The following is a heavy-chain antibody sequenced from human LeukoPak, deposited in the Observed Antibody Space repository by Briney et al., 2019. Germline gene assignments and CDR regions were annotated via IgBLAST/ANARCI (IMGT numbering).Heavy chain of an antibody. D-gene: IGHD3-10*01. CDR3: ARALWFGELTAPFDY. CDR2: IIPIFGTT. Sequence: SVKVSCKASGGTFSSYAISWVRQAPGQGLEWMGGIIPIFGTTNYAQKFQGRVTITADESTSTAYMELSSLRSEDTAVYYCARALWFGELTAPFDYWGQGTLVTVSS. V-gene: IGHV1-69*01. J-gene: IGHJ4*02. CDR1: GGTFSSYA.